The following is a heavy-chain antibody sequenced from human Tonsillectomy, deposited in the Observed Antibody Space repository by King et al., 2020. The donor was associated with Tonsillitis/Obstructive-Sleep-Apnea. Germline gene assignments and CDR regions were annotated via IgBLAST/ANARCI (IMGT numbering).Heavy chain of an antibody. J-gene: IGHJ3*02. D-gene: IGHD1-1*01. CDR2: INPNSGGT. V-gene: IGHV1-2*04. Sequence: DQLVQSGAEVKKPGASVKVSCKASGYTFTGYYMHWVRQAPGQGLEWMGWINPNSGGTNYAQKFQGWVTMTRDTSISTAYMELSRLRSDATAVYYCAREGWNDVDAFDIWGQGTMVTVSS. CDR1: GYTFTGYY. CDR3: AREGWNDVDAFDI.